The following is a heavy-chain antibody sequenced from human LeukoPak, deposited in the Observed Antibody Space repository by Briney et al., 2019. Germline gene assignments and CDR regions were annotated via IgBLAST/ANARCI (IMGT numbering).Heavy chain of an antibody. CDR1: GGTFSSYA. CDR2: ISAYNGNT. V-gene: IGHV1-18*01. D-gene: IGHD2-15*01. CDR3: ASAYCSGGSCYAFDY. Sequence: ASVKVSCKASGGTFSSYAISWVRQAPGQGLEWMGWISAYNGNTNYAQKLQGRVTMTTDTSTSTAYMELRSLRSDDTAVYYCASAYCSGGSCYAFDYWGQGTLVTVSS. J-gene: IGHJ4*02.